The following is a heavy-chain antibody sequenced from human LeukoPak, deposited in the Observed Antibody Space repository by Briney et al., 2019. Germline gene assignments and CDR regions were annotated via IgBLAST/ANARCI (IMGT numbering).Heavy chain of an antibody. CDR1: GFTFSSYW. J-gene: IGHJ4*02. CDR2: INSDGSVT. V-gene: IGHV3-74*01. D-gene: IGHD1-26*01. Sequence: GGSLRLSCAASGFTFSSYWMHWVRQAPGKGLLWVSRINSDGSVTTYADSVKGRFTISRDNAKNTLYLQMNSLRAEDTAVYYCTRASGSFYGLGYWGQGTLVTVSS. CDR3: TRASGSFYGLGY.